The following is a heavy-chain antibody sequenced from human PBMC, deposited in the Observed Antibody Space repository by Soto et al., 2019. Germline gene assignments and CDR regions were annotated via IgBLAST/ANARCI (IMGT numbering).Heavy chain of an antibody. CDR1: GFTFSSYA. D-gene: IGHD3-9*01. V-gene: IGHV3-23*01. Sequence: GGSLRLSCAASGFTFSSYAMSWVRQAPGKGLEWVSAISGSGGSTYYADSVKGRFTISRDNSKNTLYLQMNSLRAEDTAVYYCAKGGPYYDILTGYSRFDYWGQGTLVTFSS. CDR3: AKGGPYYDILTGYSRFDY. J-gene: IGHJ4*02. CDR2: ISGSGGST.